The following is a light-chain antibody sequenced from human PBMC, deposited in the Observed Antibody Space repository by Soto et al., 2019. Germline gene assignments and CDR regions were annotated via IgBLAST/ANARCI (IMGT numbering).Light chain of an antibody. CDR1: QDISNN. V-gene: IGKV1-33*01. CDR3: QHCDTLPRLT. Sequence: DIQMTQSPSSLSASVGDRVTITCQASQDISNNLNWYQQKPGKAPKLLIYDAFILETGVPSRFSGSGSETEFTFSISRLQPEDIATYYCQHCDTLPRLTFGGGTRVDLK. J-gene: IGKJ4*01. CDR2: DAF.